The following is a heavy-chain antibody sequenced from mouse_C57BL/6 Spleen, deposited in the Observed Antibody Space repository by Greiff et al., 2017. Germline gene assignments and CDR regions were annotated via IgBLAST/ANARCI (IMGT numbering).Heavy chain of an antibody. CDR2: IYPGDGDT. CDR1: GYAFSSSW. Sequence: QVQLQQSGPELVKPGASVKISCKASGYAFSSSWMNWVKQRPGKGLEWIGRIYPGDGDTNYNGKFKGKATLTADKSSSTAYMQLSSLTSEYSAVYFCGVVATDYYAMDYWGQGTSVTVSS. V-gene: IGHV1-82*01. J-gene: IGHJ4*01. D-gene: IGHD1-1*01. CDR3: GVVATDYYAMDY.